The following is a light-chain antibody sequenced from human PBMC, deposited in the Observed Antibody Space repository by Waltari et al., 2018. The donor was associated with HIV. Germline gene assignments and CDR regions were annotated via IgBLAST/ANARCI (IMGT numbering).Light chain of an antibody. CDR1: QNIRTY. CDR2: GEF. Sequence: DIQVTQSPISLSASVGDRVTITCRTSQNIRTYLNWYQQKPWKAPKLLIYGEFNVQSWFPSRFTGSGSVTDFTLTISNLQPEDFASYYCHHMGTFCRGTKLEI. CDR3: HHMGT. J-gene: IGKJ1*01. V-gene: IGKV1-39*01.